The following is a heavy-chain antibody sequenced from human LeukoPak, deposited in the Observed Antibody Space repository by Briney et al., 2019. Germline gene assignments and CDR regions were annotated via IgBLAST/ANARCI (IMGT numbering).Heavy chain of an antibody. D-gene: IGHD3-10*01. Sequence: ASMKVSCKVSGHTLTEFSMHWVRQAPGKRLEWIGRFDPEDGETIYAQKFQGRVTMTADTSTDTAYMELSSLRSEDTAVYFCATEGKMIRGVYTDYWGQGTLVTVSS. CDR1: GHTLTEFS. J-gene: IGHJ4*02. CDR3: ATEGKMIRGVYTDY. CDR2: FDPEDGET. V-gene: IGHV1-24*01.